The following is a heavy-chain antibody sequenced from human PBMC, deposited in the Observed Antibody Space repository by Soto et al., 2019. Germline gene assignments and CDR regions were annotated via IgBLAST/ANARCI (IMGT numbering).Heavy chain of an antibody. V-gene: IGHV4-34*01. Sequence: QVQLQQWGAGLLKPAETLSLTCAVYGGSFSGYYWSWIRQPPGKGLEWIGEINHSGSTNYNPSLKSRVTISVDTSKNQFSLKLSSVTAADTAVYYRARVRSAYYFDYWGQGTLVTVSS. CDR2: INHSGST. CDR1: GGSFSGYY. J-gene: IGHJ4*02. CDR3: ARVRSAYYFDY.